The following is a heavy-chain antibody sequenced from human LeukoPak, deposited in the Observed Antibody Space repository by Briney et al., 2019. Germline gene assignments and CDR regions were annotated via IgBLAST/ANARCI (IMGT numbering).Heavy chain of an antibody. Sequence: SETLSLTCTLSGGSISSYHWSWIRQPAGKGLEWIGRIYTSGSTNYNPSLKSRVTMSVDTSKNQFSLKLSSVTAADTAVYHCARPSYSSGWYGRGNWFDPWGQGTLVTVSS. CDR3: ARPSYSSGWYGRGNWFDP. J-gene: IGHJ5*02. CDR1: GGSISSYH. CDR2: IYTSGST. V-gene: IGHV4-4*07. D-gene: IGHD6-19*01.